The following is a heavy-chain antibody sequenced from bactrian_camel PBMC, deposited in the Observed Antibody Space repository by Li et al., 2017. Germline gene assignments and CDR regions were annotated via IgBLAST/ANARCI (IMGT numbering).Heavy chain of an antibody. CDR2: IHSGGTT. V-gene: IGHV3S53*01. Sequence: VQLVESGGGSVQAGGSLRLSCAASGLTFVGGNCMGWFRQAPGKEREGVGHIHSGGTTRYADVAKGRFTISQDSAKNTHYLQMNNLQVDDTATYYCAAVSTGPCLSVIAREPRRGDFQYWGQGTQVTVS. CDR3: AAVSTGPCLSVIAREPRRGDFQY. CDR1: GLTFVGGNC. D-gene: IGHD3*01. J-gene: IGHJ4*01.